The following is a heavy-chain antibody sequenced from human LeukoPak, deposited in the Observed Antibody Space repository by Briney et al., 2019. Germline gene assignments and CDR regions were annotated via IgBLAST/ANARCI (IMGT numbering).Heavy chain of an antibody. Sequence: GESLKISCKGSGYSFTSYWIGWVRQMPGKGLEWMGIIYPGDSDTRYSPSFQGQVTISAVKSISTAYLQWSSLKASDTAMYYCARHYCSGGSCYWFDPWGQGTLVTVSS. CDR1: GYSFTSYW. V-gene: IGHV5-51*01. J-gene: IGHJ5*02. CDR2: IYPGDSDT. D-gene: IGHD2-15*01. CDR3: ARHYCSGGSCYWFDP.